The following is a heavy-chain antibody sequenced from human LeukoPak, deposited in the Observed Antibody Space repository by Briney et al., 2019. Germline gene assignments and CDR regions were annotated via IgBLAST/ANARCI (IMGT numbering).Heavy chain of an antibody. CDR3: AKDLDVVGLVGY. J-gene: IGHJ4*02. CDR1: GFTFSSYA. D-gene: IGHD2-15*01. CDR2: ISGSGGST. V-gene: IGHV3-23*01. Sequence: GGSLRLSCAASGFTFSSYAVSWVRQAPGKGLEWVSAISGSGGSTYYADSVKGRFTISRDNSKNTLYLQMNSLRAEDTAVYYCAKDLDVVGLVGYWGQGTLVTVSS.